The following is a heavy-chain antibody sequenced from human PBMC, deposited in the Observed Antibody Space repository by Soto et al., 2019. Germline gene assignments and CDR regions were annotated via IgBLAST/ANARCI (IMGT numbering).Heavy chain of an antibody. V-gene: IGHV4-34*01. D-gene: IGHD3-3*01. Sequence: SETLSLTCAVYGGSFSGYYWSWIRQPPGKGLEWIGEINHSGSTNYNPSLKSRVTISVDTSKNQFSLKLSSVTAADTAVYYCARGEDFWSGYPERLSRRWQYYYMDVWGKGTTVTVSS. CDR3: ARGEDFWSGYPERLSRRWQYYYMDV. CDR2: INHSGST. CDR1: GGSFSGYY. J-gene: IGHJ6*03.